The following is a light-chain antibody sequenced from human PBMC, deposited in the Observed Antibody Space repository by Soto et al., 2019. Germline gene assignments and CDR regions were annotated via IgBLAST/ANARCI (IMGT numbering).Light chain of an antibody. Sequence: EIVLTQSPGTLSLSPGERATLSCRASQSVSSSYLAWYQQKPGQAPRLLIYGASNRATGIPARFSGSGSGTDFTLTSSSLEPEDFAVYYCQQRSNWPRTFGQGTKVDIK. CDR3: QQRSNWPRT. J-gene: IGKJ1*01. CDR2: GAS. CDR1: QSVSSSY. V-gene: IGKV3D-20*02.